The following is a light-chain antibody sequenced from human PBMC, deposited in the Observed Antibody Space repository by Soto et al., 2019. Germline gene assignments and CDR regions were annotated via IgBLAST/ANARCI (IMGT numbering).Light chain of an antibody. CDR3: QQFSSYPLT. J-gene: IGKJ4*01. CDR1: QTVRNNY. V-gene: IGKV3-20*01. CDR2: DAS. Sequence: EFVLTQSPGTLSLSPGERVTLSCRASQTVRNNYLAWYQQKPGQAPRLLIYDASSRATGIPDRFSGGGSGTDFTLTISRLEPEDFVVYYCQQFSSYPLTFGGGTKVDIK.